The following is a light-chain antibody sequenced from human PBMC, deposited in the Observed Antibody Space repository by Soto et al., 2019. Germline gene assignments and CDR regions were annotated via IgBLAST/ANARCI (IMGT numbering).Light chain of an antibody. CDR2: GAS. Sequence: ETVLTQSPGTLSLSPGERATLSCRASQSIRSNYLAWYRQPPGQAPRLLIYGASNRATGIPDRFSGSGSGTDFTLIISRLEPEDFALYYCQQYGSSPWTFGQGTKVEIK. CDR1: QSIRSNY. J-gene: IGKJ1*01. CDR3: QQYGSSPWT. V-gene: IGKV3-20*01.